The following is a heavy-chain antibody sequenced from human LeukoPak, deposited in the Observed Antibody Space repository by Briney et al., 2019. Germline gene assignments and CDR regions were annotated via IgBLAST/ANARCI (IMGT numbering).Heavy chain of an antibody. CDR1: GYTFTSYD. V-gene: IGHV1-8*01. Sequence: ASVKVSCKASGYTFTSYDINWVRQATGQGLEWMGWMNPNSGNTGYAQKFQGRVTMTRNTSISTAYMELSSLRSEDTAVYYCARGGGDRYCSSTSCFFGAFDIWGQGTMVTVSS. D-gene: IGHD2-2*01. CDR2: MNPNSGNT. J-gene: IGHJ3*02. CDR3: ARGGGDRYCSSTSCFFGAFDI.